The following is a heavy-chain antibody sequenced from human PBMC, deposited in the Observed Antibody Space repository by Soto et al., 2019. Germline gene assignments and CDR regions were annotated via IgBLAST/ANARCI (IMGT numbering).Heavy chain of an antibody. V-gene: IGHV3-64*01. D-gene: IGHD3-22*01. Sequence: GSLRLSCAASGFTFSSYAMHWVRQAPGKGLEYVSAISSNGGSTYYANSVKGRFTISRDNSKNTLYLQMGSLRAEDMAVYYCARVWGYYYYDSSGYQGDYFDYWGQGT. J-gene: IGHJ4*02. CDR3: ARVWGYYYYDSSGYQGDYFDY. CDR2: ISSNGGST. CDR1: GFTFSSYA.